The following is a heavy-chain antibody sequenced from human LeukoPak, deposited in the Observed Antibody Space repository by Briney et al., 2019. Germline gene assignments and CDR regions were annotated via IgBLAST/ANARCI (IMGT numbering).Heavy chain of an antibody. CDR1: GGSISSYY. CDR3: ARGGYYGSGNDFRFDP. CDR2: IYYSGRT. V-gene: IGHV4-59*01. D-gene: IGHD3-10*01. J-gene: IGHJ5*02. Sequence: SETLSLTCTVSGGSISSYYWSWIRQPPGKGLEWVWHIYYSGRTKNKPSPKSRFTISVDTSKNQFSLKLSSVTAADTAVYYCARGGYYGSGNDFRFDPWGQGTLVTVSS.